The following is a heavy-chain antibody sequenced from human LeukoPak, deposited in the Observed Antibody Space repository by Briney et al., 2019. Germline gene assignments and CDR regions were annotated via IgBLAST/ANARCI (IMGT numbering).Heavy chain of an antibody. J-gene: IGHJ4*02. D-gene: IGHD1-1*01. V-gene: IGHV4-34*01. CDR1: GGSFSGYY. CDR3: ARVESMYYIDY. CDR2: INHSGST. Sequence: KPSETLSLTCAVYGGSFSGYYWSWIRQPPGKGLEWIGEINHSGSTNYNPSLKSRVTITVDTSKNQFSLKLSSVTAADTAVYYCARVESMYYIDYWGQGTLVTVSS.